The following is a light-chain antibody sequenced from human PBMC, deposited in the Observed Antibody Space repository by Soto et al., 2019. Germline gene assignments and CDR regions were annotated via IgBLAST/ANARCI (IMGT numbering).Light chain of an antibody. CDR3: QQANGEPWT. CDR2: DAS. J-gene: IGKJ1*01. V-gene: IGKV1-12*01. Sequence: DILMTQSPSSVSSSLGDRVTISCRASHDVSSWLAWYQQKPGQAPNLLIYDASTLQSGVPSRFSGSGSGTDFTLTISSLQPEDVATYYCQQANGEPWTFGQGTKVEIK. CDR1: HDVSSW.